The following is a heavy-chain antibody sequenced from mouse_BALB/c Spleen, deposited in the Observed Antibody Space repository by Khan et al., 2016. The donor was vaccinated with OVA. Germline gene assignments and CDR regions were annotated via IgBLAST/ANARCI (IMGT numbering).Heavy chain of an antibody. CDR2: INPSNGYT. V-gene: IGHV1-4*01. Sequence: VQLQESGAELARPGASVKMSCKASGYTFTSYTIHWIKKRPGQGLEWIGYINPSNGYTNYNQKFKDKATLTTDKSSTTAYLQLSSLTSDDSAVYNCVRDGAYHRNDGWFAYWGQGTLVTVCA. CDR3: VRDGAYHRNDGWFAY. D-gene: IGHD2-14*01. CDR1: GYTFTSYT. J-gene: IGHJ3*01.